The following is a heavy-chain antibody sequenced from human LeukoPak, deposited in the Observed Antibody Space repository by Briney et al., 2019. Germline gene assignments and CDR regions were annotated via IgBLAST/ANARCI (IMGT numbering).Heavy chain of an antibody. CDR1: GYTFTSYY. CDR3: ASSRGIAAAGIFDY. CDR2: INPSGGST. J-gene: IGHJ4*02. Sequence: ASVTLSCKASGYTFTSYYLHWVRHAPGPGLERKGIINPSGGSTSYAQKFQGRVTMTRDTSTSTVYMELGSLRSEDTAVYFCASSRGIAAAGIFDYWGQGTLVTVSS. V-gene: IGHV1-46*01. D-gene: IGHD6-13*01.